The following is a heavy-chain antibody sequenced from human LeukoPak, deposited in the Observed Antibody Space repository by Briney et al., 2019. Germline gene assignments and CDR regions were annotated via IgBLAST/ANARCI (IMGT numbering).Heavy chain of an antibody. CDR1: GFTFSRYA. J-gene: IGHJ3*02. Sequence: GGSLRLSCAASGFTFSRYAMSWVREALGKGLEWVSSISGSGGRTYYAVSVRGRFTVSRDNSRNKLALQMNSLRAEDTAVYYCAGSPTVDAAFDIWGQGTMVTVSS. CDR3: AGSPTVDAAFDI. V-gene: IGHV3-23*01. CDR2: ISGSGGRT. D-gene: IGHD4-23*01.